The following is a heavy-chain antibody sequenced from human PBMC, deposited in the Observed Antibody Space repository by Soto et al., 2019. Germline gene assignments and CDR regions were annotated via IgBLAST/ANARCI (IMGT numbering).Heavy chain of an antibody. CDR2: INHSGST. V-gene: IGHV4-34*01. Sequence: QVQLRQWGAGLLKPSETLSLTCGISGGYFSANYWSWIRQPPGKGLEWLGEINHSGSTEYNPSLKSRVNLSANSSKNQFSLTLTSVTAADTAVYYRATRSLFSSWGQGTLVTVSS. D-gene: IGHD3-3*02. CDR3: ATRSLFSS. CDR1: GGYFSANY. J-gene: IGHJ5*02.